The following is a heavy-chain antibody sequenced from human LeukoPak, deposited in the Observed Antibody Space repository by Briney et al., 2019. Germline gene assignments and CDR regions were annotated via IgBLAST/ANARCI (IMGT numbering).Heavy chain of an antibody. CDR1: GFTFSSYG. V-gene: IGHV3-33*01. Sequence: PRRSPRLSCAASGFTFSSYGMHWVRQAPGKGLEWVAVIWYDGSNKYYADSVKGRFTISRDNSKNTLFLQMNSLRAEDTAVYYCARVQQQLGRGAFDTWGQGTMVTVSS. D-gene: IGHD6-13*01. CDR2: IWYDGSNK. CDR3: ARVQQQLGRGAFDT. J-gene: IGHJ3*02.